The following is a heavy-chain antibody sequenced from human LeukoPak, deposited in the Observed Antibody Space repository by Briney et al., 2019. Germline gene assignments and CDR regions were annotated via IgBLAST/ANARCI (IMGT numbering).Heavy chain of an antibody. Sequence: GGSLRLSCVASGFTFSRYTMHWVRQTPGKGLEWVAVISLDRVTTFYADSVKGRFTISRDNSKNTLYLQMNSLRAEDTAVYYCAKDGLGLGWFDPWGQGTLVTVSS. V-gene: IGHV3-30-3*01. CDR1: GFTFSRYT. CDR3: AKDGLGLGWFDP. CDR2: ISLDRVTT. J-gene: IGHJ5*02.